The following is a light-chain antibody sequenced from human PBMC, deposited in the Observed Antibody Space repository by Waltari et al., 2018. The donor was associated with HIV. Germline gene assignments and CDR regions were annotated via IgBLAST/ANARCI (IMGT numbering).Light chain of an antibody. V-gene: IGLV1-40*01. J-gene: IGLJ1*01. CDR3: QSHDSSLSGYV. CDR2: GNS. Sequence: QSVLPQPPSVSGAPGQTVTIPCTGSSSNIGAGYHVHWYQQLPGTAPKLLIYGNSNRPSGVPDRFSGSKSGTSASLAITGLQAEDEADYYCQSHDSSLSGYVFGTGTKVTVL. CDR1: SSNIGAGYH.